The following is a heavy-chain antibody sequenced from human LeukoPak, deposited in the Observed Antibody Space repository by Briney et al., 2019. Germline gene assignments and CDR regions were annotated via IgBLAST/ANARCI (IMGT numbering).Heavy chain of an antibody. V-gene: IGHV4-39*01. J-gene: IGHJ4*02. Sequence: SETLSLTCTVSGGSISSSSYTWGWIRQPPGKGLEWIGSIYYSGSTYYNPSLKSRVTISVDTSKNQFSLKLSSVTAADTAVYYCARRRYSSGWYDRDYWGQGTLVTVSS. CDR3: ARRRYSSGWYDRDY. CDR2: IYYSGST. D-gene: IGHD6-19*01. CDR1: GGSISSSSYT.